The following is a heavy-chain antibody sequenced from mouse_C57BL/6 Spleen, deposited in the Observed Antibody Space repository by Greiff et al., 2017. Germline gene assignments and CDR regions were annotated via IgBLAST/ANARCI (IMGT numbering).Heavy chain of an antibody. J-gene: IGHJ2*01. CDR2: IYPGDGDT. CDR3: ARSIPGGWDEVDY. D-gene: IGHD4-1*01. V-gene: IGHV1-80*01. CDR1: GYAFSSSW. Sequence: VQLQQSGAELVKPGASVKISCKASGYAFSSSWMNWVKQRPGKGLEWIGQIYPGDGDTNYNGKFKGKATLTADKSSSTAYMQLSSLTSEDSAVYFCARSIPGGWDEVDYWGQGTTLTVSS.